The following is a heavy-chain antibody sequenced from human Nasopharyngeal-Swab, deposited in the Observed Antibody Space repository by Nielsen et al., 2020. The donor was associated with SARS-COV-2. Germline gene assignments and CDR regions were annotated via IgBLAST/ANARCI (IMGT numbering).Heavy chain of an antibody. J-gene: IGHJ4*02. CDR2: LYVGGST. CDR3: ARGDPYDYVWGSYHDY. CDR1: GFTVRSNY. D-gene: IGHD3-16*02. Sequence: GGSLRLSCAASGFTVRSNYMTWVRQAPGKGLEWLSVLYVGGSTYYADSVKGRFTISRDNAKNSLYLQMNSLRAEDTAVYYCARGDPYDYVWGSYHDYWGQGTLVTVSS. V-gene: IGHV3-66*01.